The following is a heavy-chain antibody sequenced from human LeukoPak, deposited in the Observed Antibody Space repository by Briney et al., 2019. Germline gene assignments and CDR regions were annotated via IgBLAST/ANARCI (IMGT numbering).Heavy chain of an antibody. Sequence: SETLSLTCTVSGGSISSGGYSWSWIRQPPGKGLEWIGYMYYSGTTYYNPSLKSRLTISVDMSKNQISLKLSSVTAADTAVYYCARLETYYYDSSGYYNFDYWGQGTLVTVSS. CDR3: ARLETYYYDSSGYYNFDY. J-gene: IGHJ4*02. D-gene: IGHD3-22*01. V-gene: IGHV4-30-4*07. CDR1: GGSISSGGYS. CDR2: MYYSGTT.